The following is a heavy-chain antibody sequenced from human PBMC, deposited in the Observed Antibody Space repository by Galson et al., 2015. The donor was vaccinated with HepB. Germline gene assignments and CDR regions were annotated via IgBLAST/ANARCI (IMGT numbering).Heavy chain of an antibody. D-gene: IGHD3-3*01. Sequence: SVKVSCKASGGTFSSYAISWVRQAPGQGLEWMGGIIPIFGIANYAQKFQGRVTITADESTSTAYMELSSLRSEDTAVYYCARDRPLGRFLVALDYWGQGTLVTVSS. CDR2: IIPIFGIA. CDR3: ARDRPLGRFLVALDY. CDR1: GGTFSSYA. V-gene: IGHV1-69*13. J-gene: IGHJ4*02.